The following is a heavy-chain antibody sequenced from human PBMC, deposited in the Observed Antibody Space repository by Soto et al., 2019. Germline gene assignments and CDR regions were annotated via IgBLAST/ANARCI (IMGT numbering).Heavy chain of an antibody. Sequence: VQLLESGGGLVQPGGSLRLSCAASGFTFSSYAMHWVRQAPGKGLEWVAVISYDGSNKYYADSVKGRFTISRDNSKNTLYLQMNSLRAEDTAVYYCARERNEFDYWGQGTLVTVSS. V-gene: IGHV3-30-3*01. J-gene: IGHJ4*02. CDR2: ISYDGSNK. CDR1: GFTFSSYA. CDR3: ARERNEFDY. D-gene: IGHD1-1*01.